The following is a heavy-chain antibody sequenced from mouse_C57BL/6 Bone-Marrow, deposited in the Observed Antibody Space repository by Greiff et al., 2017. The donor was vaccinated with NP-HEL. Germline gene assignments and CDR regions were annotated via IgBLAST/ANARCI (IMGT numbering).Heavy chain of an antibody. CDR3: TSPIYCYGSSLHWYFDV. D-gene: IGHD1-1*01. V-gene: IGHV1-83*01. CDR2: YPGSGNTY. Sequence: VQLQQSGPELVKPGASVKMSCKASGYTFTDYYMHWVKQKPGKGLEWIGAIYPGSGNTYYNEKFKGKAILTADTSSSTAYMPLSSLTSEVTTVYFCATSPIYCYGSSLHWYFDVWGTGTTVTVSS. J-gene: IGHJ1*03. CDR1: YTFTDYYM.